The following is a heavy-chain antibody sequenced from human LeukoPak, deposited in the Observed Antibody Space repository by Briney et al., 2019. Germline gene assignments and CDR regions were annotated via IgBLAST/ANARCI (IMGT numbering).Heavy chain of an antibody. J-gene: IGHJ4*02. CDR2: MSSSGGGT. Sequence: GGSLRLTCVASGFPFASYAMSWVRQAPGKGLEWVSGMSSSGGGTYSADSLKGRFTISRDDSKNTLYLQINILRAEDTAVYYCAKVVTSRLYGDYEGYWGQGTLVAVSS. CDR1: GFPFASYA. D-gene: IGHD4-17*01. CDR3: AKVVTSRLYGDYEGY. V-gene: IGHV3-23*01.